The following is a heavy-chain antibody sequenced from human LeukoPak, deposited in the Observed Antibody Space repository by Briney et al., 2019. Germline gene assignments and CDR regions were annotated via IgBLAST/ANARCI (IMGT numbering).Heavy chain of an antibody. Sequence: PSETLSLTCTVSGGSISSYYWSWIRQPAGKGLEWIGRIYTSGSTNYNPSLKSRVIMSVDTSKNQFSLKLSSVTAADTAVYYCARDPTSQYSSGWYDYWGQGTLVTVSS. V-gene: IGHV4-4*07. CDR2: IYTSGST. D-gene: IGHD6-19*01. J-gene: IGHJ4*02. CDR3: ARDPTSQYSSGWYDY. CDR1: GGSISSYY.